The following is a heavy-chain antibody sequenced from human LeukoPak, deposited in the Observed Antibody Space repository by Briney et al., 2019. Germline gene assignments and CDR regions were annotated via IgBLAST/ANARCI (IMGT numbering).Heavy chain of an antibody. CDR2: INPNSGGT. D-gene: IGHD3-3*01. CDR1: GYTFTGYY. J-gene: IGHJ5*02. CDR3: ARSHHEVAIFGVVYNWFDP. V-gene: IGHV1-2*02. Sequence: GASVKVSCKASGYTFTGYYMHWVRQAPGQGLEWMGWINPNSGGTNYAQKFQGRVTMTRDTSISTAYMELSRLRSDDTAVYYCARSHHEVAIFGVVYNWFDPWGQGTLVTVSS.